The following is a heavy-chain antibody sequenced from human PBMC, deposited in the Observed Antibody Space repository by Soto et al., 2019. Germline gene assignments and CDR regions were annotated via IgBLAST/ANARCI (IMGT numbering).Heavy chain of an antibody. J-gene: IGHJ4*02. V-gene: IGHV4-59*01. D-gene: IGHD3-9*01. CDR3: ARVPYDILTGYYTLGYFDY. Sequence: SEPLSLTCTVSGGSISSYYWSWIRQPPGKGLEWIGYIYYSGSTNYNPSLKSRVTISVDTSKNQFSLKLSSVTAADTAVYYCARVPYDILTGYYTLGYFDYWGQGTLVTVSS. CDR2: IYYSGST. CDR1: GGSISSYY.